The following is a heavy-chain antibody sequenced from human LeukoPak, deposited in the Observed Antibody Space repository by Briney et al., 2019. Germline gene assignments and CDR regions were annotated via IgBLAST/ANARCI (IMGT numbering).Heavy chain of an antibody. J-gene: IGHJ3*02. CDR2: IYSGGST. CDR3: ARGGSYLSAFDI. V-gene: IGHV3-53*01. Sequence: GGSLRLSCAASGFTVSSNYMSWVRQAPGKGLEWVSIIYSGGSTFYADSVKGRFTISGDNSKNTLYLQMNSLRAEDTAVYYCARGGSYLSAFDIWGQGTMVTVSS. D-gene: IGHD1-26*01. CDR1: GFTVSSNY.